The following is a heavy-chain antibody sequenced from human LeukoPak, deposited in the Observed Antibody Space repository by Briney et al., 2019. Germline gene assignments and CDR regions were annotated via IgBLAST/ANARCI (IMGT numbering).Heavy chain of an antibody. CDR1: GGSISSGGYY. V-gene: IGHV4-30-2*01. J-gene: IGHJ5*02. D-gene: IGHD2-2*01. CDR2: IYHSGST. CDR3: AREGLPAAIGWFDP. Sequence: PSETLSLTCTVSGGSISSGGYYWSWIRQPPGKGLEWIGYIYHSGSTYYNPSLKSRVTISVDRSKNQFSLKLSSVTAADTAVYYCAREGLPAAIGWFDPWGQGTLVTVSS.